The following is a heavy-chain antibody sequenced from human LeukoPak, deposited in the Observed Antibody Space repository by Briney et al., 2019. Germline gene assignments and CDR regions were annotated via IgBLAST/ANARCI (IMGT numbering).Heavy chain of an antibody. J-gene: IGHJ4*02. D-gene: IGHD3-10*01. V-gene: IGHV3-30*18. CDR1: GFTFSSYG. CDR2: ISYDGSNE. CDR3: AKDSVYGSGSYYLADY. Sequence: PGGSLRLSCAASGFTFSSYGMHWVRQAPGKGLEWVSVISYDGSNEYYADSEKGRFTISRDNSRNTLYLQMNSLRVEDTAVYYCAKDSVYGSGSYYLADYWGQGTLVTASS.